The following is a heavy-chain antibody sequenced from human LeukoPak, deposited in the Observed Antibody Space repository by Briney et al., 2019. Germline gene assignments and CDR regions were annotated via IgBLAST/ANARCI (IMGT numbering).Heavy chain of an antibody. D-gene: IGHD5-18*01. CDR3: ASSTGYSYGYFDY. Sequence: PGGSLRLSCAASGFTFNNFAMSWVRQAPGKGLEWVSAISGSGGSTYYADSVKGRFTISRDNSKNTLYLQMNSLRAEDTAVYYCASSTGYSYGYFDYWDQGTLVTVSS. V-gene: IGHV3-23*01. CDR1: GFTFNNFA. CDR2: ISGSGGST. J-gene: IGHJ4*02.